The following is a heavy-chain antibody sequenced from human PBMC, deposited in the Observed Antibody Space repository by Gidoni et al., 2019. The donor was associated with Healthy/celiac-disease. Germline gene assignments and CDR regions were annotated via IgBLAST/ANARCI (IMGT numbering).Heavy chain of an antibody. CDR3: ARDGATPDAFDI. J-gene: IGHJ3*02. D-gene: IGHD1-26*01. Sequence: QVQLVESGGGVVQPGRSLRLSCAASGFTFSSYAMHWVRQAPGKGLEWVAVISYDGSNKYYADSVKGRFTISRDNSKNTLYLQMNSLRAEDTAVYYCARDGATPDAFDIWGQGTMVTVSS. CDR2: ISYDGSNK. V-gene: IGHV3-30-3*01. CDR1: GFTFSSYA.